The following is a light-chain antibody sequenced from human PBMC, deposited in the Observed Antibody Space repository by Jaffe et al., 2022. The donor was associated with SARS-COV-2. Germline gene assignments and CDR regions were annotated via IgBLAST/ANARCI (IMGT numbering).Light chain of an antibody. V-gene: IGLV2-14*01. CDR1: SSDVGFYNY. Sequence: QSALTQPASVSGSPGQSITISCIGTSSDVGFYNYVSWYQLHPGKAPKLMIYDVSNRPPGVSDRFSGSKSGNTASLTISGLQAEDEADYYCSSHASRITVLFGGGTKLTVL. CDR2: DVS. J-gene: IGLJ2*01. CDR3: SSHASRITVL.